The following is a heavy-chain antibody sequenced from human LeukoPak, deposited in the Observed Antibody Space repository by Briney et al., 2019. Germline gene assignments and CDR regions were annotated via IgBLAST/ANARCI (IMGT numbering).Heavy chain of an antibody. J-gene: IGHJ4*02. CDR3: ARYFSCGWYFFDY. Sequence: SQTLSLTCTVSGVSISSGSYYWTWIRQPAGKGLEWIGRIYISGSTNYNPSLKSRVTISVDTSKNQFSLKLSSVTAADTAVYYCARYFSCGWYFFDYWGQGTLVTVSS. V-gene: IGHV4-61*02. CDR2: IYISGST. D-gene: IGHD6-19*01. CDR1: GVSISSGSYY.